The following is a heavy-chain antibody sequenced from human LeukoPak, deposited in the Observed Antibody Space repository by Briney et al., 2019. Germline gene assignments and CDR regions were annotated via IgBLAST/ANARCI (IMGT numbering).Heavy chain of an antibody. J-gene: IGHJ4*02. D-gene: IGHD3-16*01. CDR3: TKDAALITYFFDS. Sequence: GGSLRLSCAASGFSFRYYAMSWVRQAPGKGLEWVSAISVSGGSTYYADSVKGRFTVSRDNSKNTLYLQMDSLRAEDTAVCYCTKDAALITYFFDSWGPGTLVSVSS. CDR1: GFSFRYYA. CDR2: ISVSGGST. V-gene: IGHV3-23*01.